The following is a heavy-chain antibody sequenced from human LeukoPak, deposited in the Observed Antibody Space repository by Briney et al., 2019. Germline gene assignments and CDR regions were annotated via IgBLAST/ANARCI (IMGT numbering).Heavy chain of an antibody. V-gene: IGHV4-4*02. CDR3: SRESGAFSPFGY. Sequence: TSETLSLTCGVSGGSISSTNWWSWVRQPPGQGLEWIGEISLSGVTNYNPSLKSRVTMSLDGSKNHLSLTLTSVTAADTAVYYCSRESGAFSPFGYWGQGTLVTVSS. CDR2: ISLSGVT. D-gene: IGHD1-26*01. J-gene: IGHJ4*02. CDR1: GGSISSTNW.